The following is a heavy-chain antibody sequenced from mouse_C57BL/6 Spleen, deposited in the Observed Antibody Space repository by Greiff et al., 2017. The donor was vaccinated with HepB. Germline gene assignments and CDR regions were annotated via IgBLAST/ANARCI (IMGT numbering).Heavy chain of an antibody. D-gene: IGHD1-1*01. Sequence: EVNLVESGEGLVKPGGSLKLSCAASGFTFSSYAMSWVRQTPEKRLEWVAYISSGGDYIYYADTVKGRFTISRDNARNTLYLQMSSLKSEDTAMYYCTRDGGSSYGNFDVWGTGTTVTVSS. CDR1: GFTFSSYA. J-gene: IGHJ1*03. V-gene: IGHV5-9-1*02. CDR2: ISSGGDYI. CDR3: TRDGGSSYGNFDV.